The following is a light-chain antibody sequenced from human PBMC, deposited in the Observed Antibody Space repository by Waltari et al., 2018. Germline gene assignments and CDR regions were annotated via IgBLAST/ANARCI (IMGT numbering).Light chain of an antibody. CDR3: QQFDTDVT. CDR1: HRINIW. V-gene: IGKV1-5*01. Sequence: IQVIQSPSTLSASVGDTVTISCRVSHRINIWLSWYQQKPGKAPKLLIKKASTLEDGVPSSFSGSGSGTEFTLTIKSLQPDDFGTYFCQQFDTDVTFGQGTKVAI. J-gene: IGKJ2*01. CDR2: KAS.